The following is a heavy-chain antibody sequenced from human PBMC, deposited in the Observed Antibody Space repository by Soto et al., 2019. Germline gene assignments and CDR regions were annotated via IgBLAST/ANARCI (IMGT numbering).Heavy chain of an antibody. CDR3: AKYRLLVRSGMGV. CDR2: ISGTGLTT. J-gene: IGHJ6*02. V-gene: IGHV3-23*01. D-gene: IGHD6-13*01. Sequence: EVQLLESGGGLVQPGGSLRLSCTASGFTFNTYAMNWVRQAPGKGLEWVSTISGTGLTTYYADSVEGRFTVSRDNSMNTLYLQMNSLRAEDTAIYYCAKYRLLVRSGMGVWGQGTAVIVSS. CDR1: GFTFNTYA.